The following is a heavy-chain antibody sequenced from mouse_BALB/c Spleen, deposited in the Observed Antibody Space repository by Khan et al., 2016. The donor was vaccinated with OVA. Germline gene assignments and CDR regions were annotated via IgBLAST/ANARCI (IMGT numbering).Heavy chain of an antibody. J-gene: IGHJ2*01. V-gene: IGHV1-76*01. CDR2: IYPGTGNT. Sequence: QVQLKESGTELVRPGASVKLSCKTSGYIFTSYWIHWVKQRSGQGLEWIARIYPGTGNTYYSEKFNDKASLTADKSSSTAYMHLSSLTSEDSAVYFCARGEDLYAFDYWGQGTALTVSS. CDR1: GYIFTSYW. D-gene: IGHD2-14*01. CDR3: ARGEDLYAFDY.